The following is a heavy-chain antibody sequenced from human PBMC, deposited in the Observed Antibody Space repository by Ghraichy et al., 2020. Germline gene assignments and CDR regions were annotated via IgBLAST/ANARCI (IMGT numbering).Heavy chain of an antibody. CDR2: IYSGGST. CDR3: ASNDFWSGYYVY. V-gene: IGHV3-53*01. CDR1: GFTVSSNY. Sequence: GGSLRLSCAASGFTVSSNYMSWVRQAPGKGLEWVSVIYSGGSTYYADSVKGRFTISRDNSKNTLYLQMNSLRAEDTAVYYCASNDFWSGYYVYWGQGTLVTVSS. D-gene: IGHD3-3*01. J-gene: IGHJ4*02.